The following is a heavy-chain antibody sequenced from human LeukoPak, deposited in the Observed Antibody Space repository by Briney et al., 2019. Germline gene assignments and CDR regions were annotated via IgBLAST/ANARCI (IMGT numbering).Heavy chain of an antibody. Sequence: ASVKVSCKASGYTFTSYDINWVRQAPGQGLEWTGWISAYNGNTNYAQKLQGRVTMTTDTSTSTAYMELRSLRSDDTAVYYCARDWGCSSTSCSVEGIYYYYMDVWGKGTTVTVSS. D-gene: IGHD2-2*01. J-gene: IGHJ6*03. CDR3: ARDWGCSSTSCSVEGIYYYYMDV. CDR1: GYTFTSYD. CDR2: ISAYNGNT. V-gene: IGHV1-18*01.